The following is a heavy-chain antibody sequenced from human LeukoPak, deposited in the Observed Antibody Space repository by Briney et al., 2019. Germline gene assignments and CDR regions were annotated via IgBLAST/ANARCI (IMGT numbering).Heavy chain of an antibody. CDR1: GFSISTYY. Sequence: DPSETLSLTCSVSGFSISTYYWNWIRQPPGKGLEWIGYIYNSGSTNYNPSLKSRVTISVDTSKNQFSLKLKSVTAADTAVYYCARGQVGATTLVDYWGQGTLVTVSS. D-gene: IGHD1-26*01. J-gene: IGHJ4*02. CDR3: ARGQVGATTLVDY. V-gene: IGHV4-59*01. CDR2: IYNSGST.